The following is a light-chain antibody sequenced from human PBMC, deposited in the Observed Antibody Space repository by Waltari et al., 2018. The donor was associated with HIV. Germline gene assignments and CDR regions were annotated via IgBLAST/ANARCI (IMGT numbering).Light chain of an antibody. CDR1: QGVTTY. CDR3: QQRSKWPPLT. CDR2: DAS. Sequence: DIVLTQSPATLSLSPEERATLSCRASQGVTTYLARSQQTPGQTPRLLIYDASNRASGIPARFSGSGSGTDLTLTISSLEPEDFAVYYCQQRSKWPPLTFGGGTKVEIK. V-gene: IGKV3-11*01. J-gene: IGKJ4*01.